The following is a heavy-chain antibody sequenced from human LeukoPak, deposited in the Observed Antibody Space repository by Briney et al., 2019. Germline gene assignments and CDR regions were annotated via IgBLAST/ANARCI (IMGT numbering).Heavy chain of an antibody. V-gene: IGHV4-34*01. CDR1: GFTFSDYY. J-gene: IGHJ4*02. Sequence: PGGSLRLSCAASGFTFSDYYMSWIRQPPGKGLEWIGEINHSGSTNYNPSLKSRVTISVDTSKNQFSLKLSSVTAADTAEYYCARGVDRCSGGSCYIPYFDYWGQGTLVTVSS. CDR3: ARGVDRCSGGSCYIPYFDY. CDR2: INHSGST. D-gene: IGHD2-15*01.